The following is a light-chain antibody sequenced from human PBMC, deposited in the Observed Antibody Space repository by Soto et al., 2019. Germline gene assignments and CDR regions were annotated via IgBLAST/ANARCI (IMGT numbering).Light chain of an antibody. Sequence: SYELTQPPSVSVAPGQTARITCGGTNIGRKSVHWYQQKPGQAPVVVVYDDRDRPSGIPERFSGSKSGNTASLTISGLQAEDEADYYCCSYTRRSTRVFGGGTKLTVL. CDR3: CSYTRRSTRV. CDR2: DDR. CDR1: NIGRKS. V-gene: IGLV3-21*02. J-gene: IGLJ2*01.